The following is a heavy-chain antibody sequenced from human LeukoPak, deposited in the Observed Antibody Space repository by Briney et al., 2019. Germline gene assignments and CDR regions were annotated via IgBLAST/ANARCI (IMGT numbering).Heavy chain of an antibody. Sequence: PSETLSLTCTVSGGSMTSNNYYWGWIRQHPGKGLEWIGYIYYSGSTYYNPSLKSRVTISVDTSKNQFSLKLSSVTVADTAVYYCARVRGVVPAATRFDPWGQGTLVTVSS. CDR2: IYYSGST. CDR3: ARVRGVVPAATRFDP. V-gene: IGHV4-31*03. CDR1: GGSMTSNNYY. J-gene: IGHJ5*02. D-gene: IGHD2-2*01.